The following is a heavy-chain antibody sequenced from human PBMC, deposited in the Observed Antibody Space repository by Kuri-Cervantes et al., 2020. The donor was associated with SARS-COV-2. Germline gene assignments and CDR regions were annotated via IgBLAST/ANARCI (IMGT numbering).Heavy chain of an antibody. J-gene: IGHJ6*02. CDR2: INPSGGGT. CDR3: ARDPTTVTTGIGMDV. V-gene: IGHV1-46*01. Sequence: ASVNVSCKAFGYTFTTYYIHWVRQAPGQGLEWMGIINPSGGGTSYAQKFQGRVAVTRDTPTSTVYMELSSLRSEDTAVYYCARDPTTVTTGIGMDVWGQGTTVTVSS. D-gene: IGHD4-17*01. CDR1: GYTFTTYY.